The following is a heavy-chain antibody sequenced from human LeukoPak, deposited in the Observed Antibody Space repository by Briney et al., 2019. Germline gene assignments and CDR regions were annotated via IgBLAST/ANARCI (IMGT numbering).Heavy chain of an antibody. CDR1: GGSISSADYY. CDR2: IYYSGST. CDR3: ARVLRSSGSPDY. V-gene: IGHV4-31*03. Sequence: SSETLSLTCTVSGGSISSADYYWSWIRQHPGKGLEWIGYIYYSGSTYYNPSLKSRVTISVDTSKNQFSLKLSSVTAADTAVYYCARVLRSSGSPDYWGQGTLATVSS. J-gene: IGHJ4*02. D-gene: IGHD3-22*01.